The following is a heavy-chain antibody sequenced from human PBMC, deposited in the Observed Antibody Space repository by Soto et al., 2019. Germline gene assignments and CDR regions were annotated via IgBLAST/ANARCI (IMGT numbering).Heavy chain of an antibody. D-gene: IGHD6-19*01. CDR3: AKDRDSSGWYSYYYYGMDV. CDR1: GFTFSSYA. CDR2: ISGSGGST. J-gene: IGHJ6*02. V-gene: IGHV3-23*01. Sequence: PGGSLRLSCAASGFTFSSYAMSWVRQAPGKGLEWVSAISGSGGSTYYADSVKGRFTISRDNSKNTLYLQMNSLRAEDTAVYYCAKDRDSSGWYSYYYYGMDVWGLGTTVTVSS.